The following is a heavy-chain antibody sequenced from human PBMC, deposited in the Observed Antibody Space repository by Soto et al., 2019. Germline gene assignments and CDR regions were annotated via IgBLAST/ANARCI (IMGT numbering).Heavy chain of an antibody. CDR1: GGSISSYY. CDR2: IYYSGST. Sequence: SETLSLTCTVSGGSISSYYWSWIRQPPGKGLEWIGYIYYSGSTNYNPSLKSRVTISVDTSKNQFSLKLSSVTAADTAVYYCARALPYDSSGTVGDWGQGTLVTVSS. CDR3: ARALPYDSSGTVGD. J-gene: IGHJ4*02. V-gene: IGHV4-59*01. D-gene: IGHD3-22*01.